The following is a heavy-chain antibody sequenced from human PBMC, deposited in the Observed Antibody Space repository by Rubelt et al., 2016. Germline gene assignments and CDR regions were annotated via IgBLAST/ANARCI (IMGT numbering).Heavy chain of an antibody. CDR1: GFTFSSYG. Sequence: VQLVESGGGLVQPGGSVRLSCAASGFTFSSYGMHWVRQAPGKGLEWVAVIWYDGSNKYYAESVKGRFPISRENSRKTVFRQMNSLRAEDTALYYCARGRVSSGSFPADYWGQGILVTVSS. J-gene: IGHJ4*02. V-gene: IGHV3-33*01. CDR3: ARGRVSSGSFPADY. D-gene: IGHD3-22*01. CDR2: IWYDGSNK.